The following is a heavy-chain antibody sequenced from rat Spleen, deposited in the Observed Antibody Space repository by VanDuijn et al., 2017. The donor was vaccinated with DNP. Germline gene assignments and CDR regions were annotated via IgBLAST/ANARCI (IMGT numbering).Heavy chain of an antibody. V-gene: IGHV5-19*01. CDR3: ARGSGTYYWYFDF. CDR2: VPSSGGST. Sequence: EVQVVESGGGLVQPGGSLKLSCATSGFTFNNYDMAWIRQVPGKGLEWVASVPSSGGSTYYPDSGKGRFIISRDNARNTLYLQMNSLRSEDTATYFCARGSGTYYWYFDFWGPGTMVTVSS. CDR1: GFTFNNYD. D-gene: IGHD4-4*01. J-gene: IGHJ1*01.